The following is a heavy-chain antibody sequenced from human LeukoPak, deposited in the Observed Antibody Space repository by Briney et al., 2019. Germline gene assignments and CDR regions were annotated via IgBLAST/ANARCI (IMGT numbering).Heavy chain of an antibody. Sequence: GGSLRLSCAASGFTFRDYCMSWVRQAPGKGLEWVSSISGSGGTTYYADSVKGRFTISRDNSKNTLFVQMNSLRAEDTAVYYCATCPDFWSGNVRGGQGTLVTVSA. CDR3: ATCPDFWSGNVR. J-gene: IGHJ4*02. CDR2: ISGSGGTT. V-gene: IGHV3-23*01. D-gene: IGHD3-3*01. CDR1: GFTFRDYC.